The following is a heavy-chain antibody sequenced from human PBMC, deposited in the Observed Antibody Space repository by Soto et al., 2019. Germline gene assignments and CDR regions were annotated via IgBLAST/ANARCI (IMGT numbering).Heavy chain of an antibody. Sequence: ASVKVSCKASGYTFTSYYMHWVRQAPGQGLEWMGIINPSGGSTSYAQKFQGRVTMTRDKSTSTVYMELSSLRSEDTAVYYCARAAIVVVPPLYYYYGMDVWGQGTTVTVSS. CDR2: INPSGGST. J-gene: IGHJ6*02. CDR1: GYTFTSYY. CDR3: ARAAIVVVPPLYYYYGMDV. V-gene: IGHV1-46*01. D-gene: IGHD2-2*01.